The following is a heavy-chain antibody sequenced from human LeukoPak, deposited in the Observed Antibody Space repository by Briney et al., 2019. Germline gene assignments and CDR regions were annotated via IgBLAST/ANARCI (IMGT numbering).Heavy chain of an antibody. Sequence: GGSLRLSCAASGFTFSSYAMSWVRQAPGKGLEWVSAISGSGGSTYYADSVKSRFTISRDNSKNTLYLQMNSLRAEDTAVYYCAKWYSSSWYVDYWGQGTLVTVSS. D-gene: IGHD6-13*01. CDR3: AKWYSSSWYVDY. J-gene: IGHJ4*02. CDR1: GFTFSSYA. V-gene: IGHV3-23*01. CDR2: ISGSGGST.